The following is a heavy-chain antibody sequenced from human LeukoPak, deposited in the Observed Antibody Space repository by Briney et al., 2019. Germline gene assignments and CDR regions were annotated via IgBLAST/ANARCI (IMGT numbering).Heavy chain of an antibody. D-gene: IGHD3-10*01. CDR3: ARHDKGGSGSRNYYYYMDL. V-gene: IGHV4-39*01. J-gene: IGHJ6*03. CDR2: IYYSGST. Sequence: SETLSLTCTVPGGSISSSNYYWGWIRQPPGKGLEWIGSIYYSGSTYYNPSLKSRVTISVDTSKKQFSLKLSSVTAADTAVYYCARHDKGGSGSRNYYYYMDLWGKGTTATVSS. CDR1: GGSISSSNYY.